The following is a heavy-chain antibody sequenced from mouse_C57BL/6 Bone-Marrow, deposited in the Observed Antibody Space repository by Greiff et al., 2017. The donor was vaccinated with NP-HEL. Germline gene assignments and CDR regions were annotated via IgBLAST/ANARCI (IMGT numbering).Heavy chain of an antibody. CDR2: INPSNGGT. CDR3: ARSPFTTVVAYYFDY. D-gene: IGHD1-1*01. J-gene: IGHJ2*01. Sequence: QVQLKQSGTELVKPGASVKLSCKASGYTFTSYWMHWVKQRPGQGLEWIGNINPSNGGTNYNEKFKSKATLTVDKSSSTAYMQLSSLTSEDSAVYYCARSPFTTVVAYYFDYWGQGTTLTVSS. CDR1: GYTFTSYW. V-gene: IGHV1-53*01.